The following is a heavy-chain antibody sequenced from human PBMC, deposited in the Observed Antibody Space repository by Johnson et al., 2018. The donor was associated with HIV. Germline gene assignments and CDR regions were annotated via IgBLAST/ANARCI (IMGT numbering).Heavy chain of an antibody. CDR3: ARVLVAADYAFDI. V-gene: IGHV3-9*01. Sequence: GMHWVRQFPGKGLEWVSGISWNSGSIDYADSVKGRFSISRDNPKKSLYLQMNSLRADDTALYYCARVLVAADYAFDIWGQGTMVTVSS. D-gene: IGHD1-26*01. CDR1: G. CDR2: ISWNSGSI. J-gene: IGHJ3*02.